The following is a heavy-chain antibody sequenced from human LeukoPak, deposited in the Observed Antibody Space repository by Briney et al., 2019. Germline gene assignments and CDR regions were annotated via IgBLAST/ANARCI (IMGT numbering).Heavy chain of an antibody. J-gene: IGHJ4*02. V-gene: IGHV3-11*01. CDR2: ISSSGSTI. D-gene: IGHD3-10*01. CDR1: RFTFSDYY. Sequence: PGGSLRLSCAASRFTFSDYYMSWIRQAPGKGLEWVSYISSSGSTIYYADSVKGRFTISRDNAKNSLYLQMNSLRAEDTAVYYCARDGEIAMVPSDYWGQGTLVTVSS. CDR3: ARDGEIAMVPSDY.